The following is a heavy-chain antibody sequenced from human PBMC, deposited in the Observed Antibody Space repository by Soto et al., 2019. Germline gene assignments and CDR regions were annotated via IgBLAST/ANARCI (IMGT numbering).Heavy chain of an antibody. V-gene: IGHV1-18*01. CDR3: ARDVNYAFDY. Sequence: ASVKVSCKASGYTFTTYRISWVRQAPGQGLEWMGWISANSGNTKYAQKLQGRLTMTRDTSTGTAYMELRNLISDDTAFYFCARDVNYAFDYWGQGALVTVSS. D-gene: IGHD1-7*01. CDR2: ISANSGNT. CDR1: GYTFTTYR. J-gene: IGHJ4*02.